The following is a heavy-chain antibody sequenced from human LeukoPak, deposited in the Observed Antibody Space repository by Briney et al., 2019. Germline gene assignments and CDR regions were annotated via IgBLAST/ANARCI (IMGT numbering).Heavy chain of an antibody. CDR3: ARGLEIVVVAATPVS. CDR1: GFTFSSYA. Sequence: PGGSLRLSCAASGFTFSSYAMHWVRQAPGKGLEWVAVISYDGSNKYYADSVKGRFTISRDNSKNTLYLQMNSLRAEDTAVYYCARGLEIVVVAATPVSWGQGTLVTVSS. D-gene: IGHD2-15*01. V-gene: IGHV3-30*04. CDR2: ISYDGSNK. J-gene: IGHJ5*02.